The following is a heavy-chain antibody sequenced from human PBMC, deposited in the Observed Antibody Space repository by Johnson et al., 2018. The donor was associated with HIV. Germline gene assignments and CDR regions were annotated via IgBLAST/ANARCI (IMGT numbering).Heavy chain of an antibody. V-gene: IGHV3-30*02. Sequence: QVQLMESGGGVVQPGESLRLSCVASGFIFSNYGVHWVRQAPGKGLEWVAFIQNDGTNKHYADFVKGRFTISRDNSRNTVYLQMSNLRTEETAVYYCAKGEAQEGWIQLGSYAFDFWGRGTMVTVSS. J-gene: IGHJ3*01. CDR1: GFIFSNYG. D-gene: IGHD5-18*01. CDR2: IQNDGTNK. CDR3: AKGEAQEGWIQLGSYAFDF.